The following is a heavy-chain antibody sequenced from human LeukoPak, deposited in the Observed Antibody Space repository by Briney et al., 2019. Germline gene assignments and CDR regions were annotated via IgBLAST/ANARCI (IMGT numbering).Heavy chain of an antibody. D-gene: IGHD1-1*01. CDR1: GFTFSSHA. CDR3: ANEVRPNDY. CDR2: IDISGGST. Sequence: GGSLRLSCVASGFTFSSHAMCWVRQAPGKGLEWVASIDISGGSTYYEDSVQGRFTISRDDSKNTLYLEMNSLRVEDTALYYCANEVRPNDYWGQGTLVTVSS. J-gene: IGHJ4*02. V-gene: IGHV3-23*01.